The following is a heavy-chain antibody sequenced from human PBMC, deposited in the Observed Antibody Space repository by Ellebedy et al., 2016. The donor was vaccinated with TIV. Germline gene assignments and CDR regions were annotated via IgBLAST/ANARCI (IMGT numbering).Heavy chain of an antibody. CDR1: GGTFSSYA. V-gene: IGHV1-69*04. D-gene: IGHD1-1*01. CDR2: IIPILGIA. J-gene: IGHJ4*02. CDR3: ARVGTTGTKDY. Sequence: SVKVSCXASGGTFSSYAISWVRQAPGQGLEWMGRIIPILGIANYAQKFQGRVTITADKSTSTAYMELSSLRSEDTAVYYCARVGTTGTKDYWGQGTLVTVSS.